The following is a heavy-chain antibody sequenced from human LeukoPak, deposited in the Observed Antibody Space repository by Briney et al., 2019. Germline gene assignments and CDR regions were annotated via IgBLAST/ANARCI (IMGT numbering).Heavy chain of an antibody. V-gene: IGHV1-18*01. J-gene: IGHJ4*02. CDR1: GYTFTSYG. CDR3: ARGALDVLTGYYTLDRFDY. D-gene: IGHD3-9*01. Sequence: GASVKVSCKASGYTFTSYGISWVRQAPGQGLEWMGWISAYNGNTNYAQKLQGRVTMTTGTSTSTAYMELRSLRSDDTAVYYCARGALDVLTGYYTLDRFDYWGQGTLVTVSS. CDR2: ISAYNGNT.